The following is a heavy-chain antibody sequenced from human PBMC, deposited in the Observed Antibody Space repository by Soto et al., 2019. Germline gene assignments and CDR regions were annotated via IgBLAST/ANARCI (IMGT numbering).Heavy chain of an antibody. V-gene: IGHV1-69*06. CDR2: IIPIFGTA. J-gene: IGHJ3*02. CDR1: GGTFSSYA. Sequence: SVKVSCKASGGTFSSYAISWVRQAPGQGLEWMGGIIPIFGTANYAQKFQGRVTITADKSTSTAYMELSSLRSEDTAVYYCARGVRGTVVVAADAFDIWGQGTMVTVSS. CDR3: ARGVRGTVVVAADAFDI. D-gene: IGHD2-15*01.